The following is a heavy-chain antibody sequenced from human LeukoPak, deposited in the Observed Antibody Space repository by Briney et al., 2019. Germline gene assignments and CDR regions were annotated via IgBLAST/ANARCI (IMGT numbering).Heavy chain of an antibody. CDR2: VRGSGTDT. Sequence: PGGSLRLSCAASGFTFSTYAMSWVRQAPGKGLEWVSAVRGSGTDTYYADSVKGRFTISRDNSKNTLYLQMNSLRAEDTAIYYCAKTSCRNSGYDSPFDYWGQGTLVTVSS. D-gene: IGHD5-12*01. J-gene: IGHJ4*02. V-gene: IGHV3-23*01. CDR3: AKTSCRNSGYDSPFDY. CDR1: GFTFSTYA.